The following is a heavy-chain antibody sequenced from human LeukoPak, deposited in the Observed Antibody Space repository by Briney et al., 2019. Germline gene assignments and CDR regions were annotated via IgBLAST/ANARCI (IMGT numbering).Heavy chain of an antibody. CDR1: GDSFSSNSVA. V-gene: IGHV6-1*01. Sequence: SQSLSLTCAISGDSFSSNSVAWNWLRQSQSRDLEWLGRTYYRSKWYNDYAVSVKSRITINPDTSKNQFSLQLNSVTTEDTAVYYCARVGEQWLVFFDYWGQGTLVTVSS. J-gene: IGHJ4*02. D-gene: IGHD6-19*01. CDR2: TYYRSKWYN. CDR3: ARVGEQWLVFFDY.